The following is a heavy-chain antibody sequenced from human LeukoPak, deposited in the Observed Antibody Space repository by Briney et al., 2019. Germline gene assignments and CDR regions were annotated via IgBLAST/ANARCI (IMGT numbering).Heavy chain of an antibody. CDR3: ATVGLAPASLYGDYRGVYYYYYMHV. V-gene: IGHV1-24*01. J-gene: IGHJ6*03. D-gene: IGHD4-17*01. CDR1: GYTLTELS. Sequence: ASVKVSCKVSGYTLTELSMHWVRQAPGKGLEWMGGFDPEDGETIYAQKFQGRVTMTEDTSTDTAYMELSSLRSEDAAVYYCATVGLAPASLYGDYRGVYYYYYMHVWGKGTTVTISS. CDR2: FDPEDGET.